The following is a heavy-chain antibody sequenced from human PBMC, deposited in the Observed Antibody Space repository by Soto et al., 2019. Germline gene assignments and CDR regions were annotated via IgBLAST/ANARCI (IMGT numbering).Heavy chain of an antibody. D-gene: IGHD6-6*01. CDR3: ARDGRSSSLDYYYYGMDV. CDR2: IIPIFGTA. J-gene: IGHJ6*02. V-gene: IGHV1-69*13. CDR1: GGTFSNYS. Sequence: SVKVSCKASGGTFSNYSISWVRQAPGQGLEWMGGIIPIFGTANYAQKFQGRVTITADESTSTAYMELSSLRSEDTAVYYCARDGRSSSLDYYYYGMDVWGQGTTVTVSS.